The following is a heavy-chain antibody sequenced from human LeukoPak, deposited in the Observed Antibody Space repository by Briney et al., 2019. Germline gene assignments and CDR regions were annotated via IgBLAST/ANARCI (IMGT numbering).Heavy chain of an antibody. CDR1: GYTFTSYA. Sequence: ASVKVSCKASGYTFTSYAMHWVRQAPGQRLEWMGWINAGNGNTKYSQKFQGRVTITRDTSASTAYMELSSLRSEDTAVYYCGRILAAAGVDYGGKETLVTFSS. CDR3: GRILAAAGVDY. CDR2: INAGNGNT. J-gene: IGHJ4*02. V-gene: IGHV1-3*01. D-gene: IGHD6-13*01.